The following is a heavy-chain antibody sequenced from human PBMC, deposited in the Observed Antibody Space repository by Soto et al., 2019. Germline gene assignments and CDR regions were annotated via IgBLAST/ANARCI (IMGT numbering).Heavy chain of an antibody. V-gene: IGHV4-59*01. CDR2: IYYSGST. Sequence: QVQLQESGPGLVKPSETLSLTCTVSGGSISSYYWSWIRQPPGKGLEWIGYIYYSGSTNYNPSLKRRVAIAVDTSKNQFSRKLSSVTAADTAVYYCARRYGGNFDYWGQGTLVTVSS. CDR1: GGSISSYY. D-gene: IGHD3-16*01. J-gene: IGHJ4*02. CDR3: ARRYGGNFDY.